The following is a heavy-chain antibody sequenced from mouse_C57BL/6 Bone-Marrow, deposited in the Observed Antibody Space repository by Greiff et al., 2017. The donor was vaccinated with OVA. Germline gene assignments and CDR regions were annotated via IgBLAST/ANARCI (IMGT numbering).Heavy chain of an antibody. D-gene: IGHD2-4*01. J-gene: IGHJ4*01. V-gene: IGHV1-69*01. Sequence: QVQLQQPGAELVMPGASVKLSCKASGYTFTSYWMHWVKQRPGQGLAWIGEIDPSDSYTNYNQKFKGKSTLTVDKSSSTAYMQLSSLTSEDSAVYYCAMIYYDYDGGYYYAMDYWGQGTSVTVSS. CDR2: IDPSDSYT. CDR3: AMIYYDYDGGYYYAMDY. CDR1: GYTFTSYW.